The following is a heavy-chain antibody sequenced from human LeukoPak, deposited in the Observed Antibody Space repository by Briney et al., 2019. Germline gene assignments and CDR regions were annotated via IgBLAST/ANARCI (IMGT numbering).Heavy chain of an antibody. J-gene: IGHJ3*02. V-gene: IGHV3-30*02. D-gene: IGHD7-27*01. CDR2: IRVGGPYGTEK. Sequence: PGGSLRLSCATSGFPFSSYGMHWVRQAPGKGLEWVAFIRVGGPYGTEKFYADSVKGRFTISSDNSKNTLFLQMNSLRPEDTAVYYCMKETGDLGQGGFEIWGQGTRVTVS. CDR3: MKETGDLGQGGFEI. CDR1: GFPFSSYG.